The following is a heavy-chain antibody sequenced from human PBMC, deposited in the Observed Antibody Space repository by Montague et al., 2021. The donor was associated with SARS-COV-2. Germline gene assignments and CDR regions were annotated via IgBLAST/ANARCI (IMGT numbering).Heavy chain of an antibody. V-gene: IGHV3-53*05. CDR2: IYSGGST. CDR3: ARTGLGAYDILTGYTVNAFDM. CDR1: GFTVSSNY. Sequence: SLRLSCAASGFTVSSNYMSWVRQAPGKGLEWVSVIYSGGSTNYADSVKGRFTISSDTSKNQFSLKLSSVTAADTAVYYCARTGLGAYDILTGYTVNAFDMWGQGTMVTVSS. D-gene: IGHD3-9*01. J-gene: IGHJ3*02.